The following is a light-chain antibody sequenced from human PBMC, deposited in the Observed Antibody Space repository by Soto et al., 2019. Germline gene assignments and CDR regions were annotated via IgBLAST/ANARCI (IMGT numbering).Light chain of an antibody. CDR1: QTVTSSH. V-gene: IGKV3-20*01. Sequence: IVLTQSPGTLSLSPGDRATLSCRASQTVTSSHLAWYQQKPGQAPRLLIYGTSTRATGIPDRFSGSGSGTDFTLTISRLEPEDFAVYYCQEFGTSPLLTFGQGTRLEIK. J-gene: IGKJ5*01. CDR2: GTS. CDR3: QEFGTSPLLT.